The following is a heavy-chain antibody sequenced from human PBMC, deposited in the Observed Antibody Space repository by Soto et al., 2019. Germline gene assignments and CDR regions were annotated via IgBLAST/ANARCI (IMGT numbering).Heavy chain of an antibody. CDR1: GYTFTCYY. CDR2: INPNSGGT. J-gene: IGHJ3*02. CDR3: ARNWGVIITGTQHGNDAFDI. Sequence: ASVKVSCKASGYTFTCYYMHWVRQAPGQGLEWMGWINPNSGGTNYAQKFQGWVTMTRDTSISTAYMELSRLRSDDTAVYYCARNWGVIITGTQHGNDAFDIWGQGTMVTVSS. V-gene: IGHV1-2*04. D-gene: IGHD3-10*01.